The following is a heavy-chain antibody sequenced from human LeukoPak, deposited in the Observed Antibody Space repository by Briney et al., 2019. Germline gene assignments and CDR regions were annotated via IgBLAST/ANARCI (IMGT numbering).Heavy chain of an antibody. D-gene: IGHD1-1*01. V-gene: IGHV3-33*01. CDR1: GFTLTDYG. CDR2: IWSDGRTG. CDR3: ARDIWNDGNYYMDV. J-gene: IGHJ6*03. Sequence: GRALRLSCTASGFTLTDYGMPWVRQAPGKGLDWVALIWSDGRTGLYADSVKGRFTISRDTSMLYLQMNSLRVEDTAVYYCARDIWNDGNYYMDVWGKGTTVTVSS.